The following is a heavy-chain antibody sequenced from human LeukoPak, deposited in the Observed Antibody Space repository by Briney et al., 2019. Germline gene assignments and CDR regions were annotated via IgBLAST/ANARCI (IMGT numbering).Heavy chain of an antibody. V-gene: IGHV1-2*02. D-gene: IGHD2-2*01. Sequence: GASVTVSRKASGYTFTGYYMHWVRQAPGQGPEWMGWINPNSGGTNYAQKFQGRVTMTRDTSISTAYMELSRLRSDDTAVYYCARSVVVPAAMPDYWGQGALVTVSS. CDR3: ARSVVVPAAMPDY. CDR2: INPNSGGT. CDR1: GYTFTGYY. J-gene: IGHJ4*02.